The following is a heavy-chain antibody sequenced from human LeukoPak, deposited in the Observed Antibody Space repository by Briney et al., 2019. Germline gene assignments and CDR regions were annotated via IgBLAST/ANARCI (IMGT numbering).Heavy chain of an antibody. Sequence: GGSLRLSCAASGFAFSSHSMNWVRQAPGKGLEWFSSISGTSTYIYFANSLKGRFSISRDNAKNSLYLQMNSLRAEDTAVYFCARATLSEIIAAEAFFDSWGQGTLVIVSS. CDR3: ARATLSEIIAAEAFFDS. V-gene: IGHV3-21*06. CDR1: GFAFSSHS. CDR2: ISGTSTYI. J-gene: IGHJ4*02. D-gene: IGHD6-13*01.